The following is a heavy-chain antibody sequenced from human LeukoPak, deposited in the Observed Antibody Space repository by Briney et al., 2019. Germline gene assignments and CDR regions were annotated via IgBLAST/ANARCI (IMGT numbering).Heavy chain of an antibody. CDR3: ARGGLTPIAAAGSKNWFDP. Sequence: GGSLRLSCAASGFTFSSYGLHGVRQAPGKGLEWVAVISYDGSNKYYAASVTGRFTISRDNAKNSLYLQMNSLRAEDTALYYCARGGLTPIAAAGSKNWFDPWGQGTLVTVSS. CDR1: GFTFSSYG. CDR2: ISYDGSNK. J-gene: IGHJ5*02. D-gene: IGHD6-13*01. V-gene: IGHV3-30*03.